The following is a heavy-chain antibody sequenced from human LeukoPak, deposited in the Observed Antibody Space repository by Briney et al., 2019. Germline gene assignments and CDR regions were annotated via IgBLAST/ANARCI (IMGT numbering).Heavy chain of an antibody. CDR2: IYYSGST. CDR3: ARFTNGWFDP. V-gene: IGHV4-59*01. CDR1: GGSISSYY. J-gene: IGHJ5*02. Sequence: ASETLSLTCTVSGGSISSYYWSWIRQPPGKGLEWIGYIYYSGSTNYNPSLKSRVTISVDTSKNQFSLKLSSVTAADTAVYYCARFTNGWFDPWGLGTLVTVSS. D-gene: IGHD2-8*01.